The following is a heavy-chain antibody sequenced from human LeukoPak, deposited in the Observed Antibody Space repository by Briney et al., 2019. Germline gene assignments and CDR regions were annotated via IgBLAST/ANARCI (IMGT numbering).Heavy chain of an antibody. CDR1: GGSISSYY. CDR2: IYYSGST. D-gene: IGHD3-22*01. V-gene: IGHV4-59*01. Sequence: SETLSLTCTVSGGSISSYYWSWIRQPPGKGLEWIGYIYYSGSTNYNPSLKSRVTISVDTSENQFSLKLSSVTAADTAVYYCARERDYYHSSGYYGYFDYWGQGTLVTVSS. J-gene: IGHJ4*02. CDR3: ARERDYYHSSGYYGYFDY.